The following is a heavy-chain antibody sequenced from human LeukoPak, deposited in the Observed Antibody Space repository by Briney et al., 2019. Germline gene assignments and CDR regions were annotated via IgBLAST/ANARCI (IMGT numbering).Heavy chain of an antibody. J-gene: IGHJ6*02. V-gene: IGHV3-49*04. Sequence: PGRSLRLSCTASGFTFGDYAMTWVRQAPGKGLEWVGFIRSKAYGGNTEFAASVKGRSIISRDDSKSIAYLQMNRLKTEDTAVYYCTAYDPSDYYGMDVWGQGTTVTVS. CDR3: TAYDPSDYYGMDV. D-gene: IGHD5-12*01. CDR2: IRSKAYGGNT. CDR1: GFTFGDYA.